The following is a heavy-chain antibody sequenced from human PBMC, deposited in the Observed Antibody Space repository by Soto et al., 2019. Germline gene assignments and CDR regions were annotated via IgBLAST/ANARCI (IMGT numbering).Heavy chain of an antibody. V-gene: IGHV1-69*01. CDR3: ARDRGLEAGDYNYYYYGMDV. J-gene: IGHJ6*02. CDR2: IIPIFGTA. Sequence: QVQLVQSGAEVKKPGSSVKVSCKASGGTFSSYAISWVRQAPGQGLEWMGGIIPIFGTANYAQKFQGRVTITADESTSPAYMELSSLRSEDTAVYYCARDRGLEAGDYNYYYYGMDVWGQGTTVTVSS. CDR1: GGTFSSYA. D-gene: IGHD4-17*01.